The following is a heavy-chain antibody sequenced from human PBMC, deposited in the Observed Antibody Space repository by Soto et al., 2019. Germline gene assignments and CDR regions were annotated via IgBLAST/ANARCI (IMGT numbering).Heavy chain of an antibody. J-gene: IGHJ6*02. CDR3: AREGSYSSSSGLYGMDV. D-gene: IGHD6-6*01. CDR1: GYTFTGYY. V-gene: IGHV1-2*04. Sequence: ASVKVSCKASGYTFTGYYMHWVRQAPGQGLEWMGWINPNSGGTNYAQKFQGWVTMTRDTSISTAYMELSRLRSDDTAVYYCAREGSYSSSSGLYGMDVWGQGTTVTVSS. CDR2: INPNSGGT.